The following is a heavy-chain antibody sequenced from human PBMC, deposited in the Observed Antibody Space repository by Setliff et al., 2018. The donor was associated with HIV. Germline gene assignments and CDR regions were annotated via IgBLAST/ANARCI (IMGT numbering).Heavy chain of an antibody. D-gene: IGHD3-22*01. Sequence: ASVKVSCKASGYSFTTYSINWLRQAPGQGPEWMGWIHTSTGKPTYVRDFTGRFVFSLDASVNTAFLQISDLKTEGTAVYYCARNSPFPPSSGAHFDPWGQKTLVTVSS. J-gene: IGHJ5*02. V-gene: IGHV7-4-1*02. CDR2: IHTSTGKP. CDR3: ARNSPFPPSSGAHFDP. CDR1: GYSFTTYS.